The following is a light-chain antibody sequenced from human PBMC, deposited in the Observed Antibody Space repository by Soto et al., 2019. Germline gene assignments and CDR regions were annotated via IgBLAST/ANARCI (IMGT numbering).Light chain of an antibody. Sequence: DIVMTQTPLSLPVTPGEPASISCRSSQSLLDSDDGNTYLDWYLQKPGQSPQLLIYTLSYRASVAPDRFIGSGSGTDFTLKISRVEAEDGGVYYCMQRIEFPLTFGQGAKLEIK. J-gene: IGKJ2*01. CDR1: QSLLDSDDGNTY. CDR3: MQRIEFPLT. CDR2: TLS. V-gene: IGKV2-40*01.